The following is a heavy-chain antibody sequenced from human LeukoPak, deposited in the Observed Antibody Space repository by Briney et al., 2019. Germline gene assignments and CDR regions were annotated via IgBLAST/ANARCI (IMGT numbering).Heavy chain of an antibody. D-gene: IGHD3-3*01. CDR2: IYPGDSDT. V-gene: IGHV5-51*01. J-gene: IGHJ4*02. Sequence: GESLKISCKGSGYSFTSYWIGWVRQMPGKGLEWMGIIYPGDSDTRYSPSFQGQVTISADKSISTAYLQWSSLKASGTAMYYCARLGLYYDFWSGYFDYWGQGTLVTVSS. CDR3: ARLGLYYDFWSGYFDY. CDR1: GYSFTSYW.